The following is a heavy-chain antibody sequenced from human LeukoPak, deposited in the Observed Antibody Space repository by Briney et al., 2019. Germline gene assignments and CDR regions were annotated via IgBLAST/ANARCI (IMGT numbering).Heavy chain of an antibody. J-gene: IGHJ3*02. CDR2: LYRDGST. V-gene: IGHV3-66*04. CDR1: GFTVSSSY. D-gene: IGHD5-12*01. Sequence: GGSLRLSCAASGFTVSSSYMSWVRHAPGRGLECVSDLYRDGSTYYADSVKGRFTISRDNSRNTVYLQMNSLRAEDTAVYYCARPPYYSGYANDAFDIWGRGTMVTVSS. CDR3: ARPPYYSGYANDAFDI.